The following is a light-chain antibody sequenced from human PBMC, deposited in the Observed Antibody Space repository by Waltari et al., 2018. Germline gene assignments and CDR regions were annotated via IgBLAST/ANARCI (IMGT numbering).Light chain of an antibody. V-gene: IGLV2-23*02. J-gene: IGLJ1*01. CDR3: CSYAGSSTSV. CDR2: EVS. Sequence: QSALTPPASVSGSPGQPITISCTGTSSDVGSYNLVSCYQQHPGKAPKLMIYEVSKRPSGVSNRFSGSKSGNTASLTISGLQAEDEADYYCCSYAGSSTSVFGTGTKVTVL. CDR1: SSDVGSYNL.